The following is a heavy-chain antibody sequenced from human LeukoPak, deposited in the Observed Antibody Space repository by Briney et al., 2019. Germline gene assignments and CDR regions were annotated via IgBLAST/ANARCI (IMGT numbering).Heavy chain of an antibody. CDR1: GDSISSYY. CDR2: ISYSGYT. D-gene: IGHD1-26*01. CDR3: AAQKGSYYAQFDS. J-gene: IGHJ5*01. V-gene: IGHV4-59*13. Sequence: SETLSLTCTVSGDSISSYYWSWVRQPPGQGLEWIGYISYSGYTDYNPSLKSRLTISVDTSNNQISLKLSSVTAADTAVYYCAAQKGSYYAQFDSWGQGSLVTVSS.